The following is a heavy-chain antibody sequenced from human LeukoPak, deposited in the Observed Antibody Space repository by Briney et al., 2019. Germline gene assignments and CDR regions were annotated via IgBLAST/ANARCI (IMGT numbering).Heavy chain of an antibody. CDR2: ISYDGSNK. Sequence: GGSLRLSCAASGSTFSSYAMHWVRQAPGKGLEWVAVISYDGSNKYYADSVKGRFTISRDNSKNTLYLQMNSLRAEDTVVYYCASNMGFDYYGMDVWGQGTTVTVSS. CDR1: GSTFSSYA. CDR3: ASNMGFDYYGMDV. J-gene: IGHJ6*02. V-gene: IGHV3-30-3*01. D-gene: IGHD3-10*01.